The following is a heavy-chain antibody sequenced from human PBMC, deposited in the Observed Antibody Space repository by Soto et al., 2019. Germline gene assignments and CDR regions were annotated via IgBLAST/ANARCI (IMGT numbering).Heavy chain of an antibody. CDR2: ISSSSSYT. CDR1: GFLFSDYY. V-gene: IGHV3-11*06. CDR3: ARVESSAFDI. J-gene: IGHJ3*02. D-gene: IGHD2-2*01. Sequence: GGSLGLSCAASGFLFSDYYMSWIRKAPGKGLEWVSYISSSSSYTNYADSVKGRFTISRDNAKNSLYLQMNSLRAEDTAVYYCARVESSAFDIWGQGTMVTVSS.